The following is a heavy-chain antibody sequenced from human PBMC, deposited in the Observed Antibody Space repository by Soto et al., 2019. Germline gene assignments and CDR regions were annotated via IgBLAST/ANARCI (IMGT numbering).Heavy chain of an antibody. Sequence: PSETLSLTCTVSGGSISSSSYYWGWIRQPPGKGLEWIGSIYYSGSTYYNPSLKSRVTISVDASKNQFSLKLSSVTAADTAVYYCASPKLGAVAFDYWGQGTRVTVSS. CDR3: ASPKLGAVAFDY. CDR2: IYYSGST. CDR1: GGSISSSSYY. J-gene: IGHJ4*02. D-gene: IGHD6-19*01. V-gene: IGHV4-39*01.